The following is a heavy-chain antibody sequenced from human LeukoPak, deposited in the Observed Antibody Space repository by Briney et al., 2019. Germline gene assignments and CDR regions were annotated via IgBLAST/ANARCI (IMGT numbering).Heavy chain of an antibody. CDR1: GFTFSSYA. CDR3: AKDQLGYFDY. J-gene: IGHJ4*02. V-gene: IGHV3-23*01. D-gene: IGHD1-1*01. Sequence: GGSLRLSCSASGFTFSSYAMSWVRQAPGKGLEWVSAISGSGGSTYNADSVKGRFTISRDNSKNTLYLQMNSLRAEDTAVYYCAKDQLGYFDYWGQGTLVTVSS. CDR2: ISGSGGST.